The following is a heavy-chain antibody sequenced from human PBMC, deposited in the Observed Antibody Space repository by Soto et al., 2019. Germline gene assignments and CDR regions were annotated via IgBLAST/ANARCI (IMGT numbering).Heavy chain of an antibody. D-gene: IGHD3-22*01. CDR2: IYYSGST. CDR3: ARESYDSSGYYSRWFDP. J-gene: IGHJ5*02. V-gene: IGHV4-61*01. Sequence: SETLSLTCTVSGGSVSSDTYYWSWIRQPPGKGLEWIGYIYYSGSTNYNPSLKSRVTISVDTSKNQFSLKLSSVTAADTAVYYCARESYDSSGYYSRWFDPWGQGTLVTVSS. CDR1: GGSVSSDTYY.